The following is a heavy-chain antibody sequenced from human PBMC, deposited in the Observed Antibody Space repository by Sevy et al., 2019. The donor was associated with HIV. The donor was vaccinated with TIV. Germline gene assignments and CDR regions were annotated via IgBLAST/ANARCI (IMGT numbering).Heavy chain of an antibody. J-gene: IGHJ3*02. D-gene: IGHD2-2*01. CDR3: ARRDCTITSCHRGDAFDI. CDR2: ISSSSSYI. Sequence: GGSLRLSCAASGFTFSSYSMNWVRQAPGKGLEWVSSISSSSSYIYYADSVKGRFTISRDNAKNSLYLQMNSLRAEDTAVYYCARRDCTITSCHRGDAFDIWGQGTMVTVSS. CDR1: GFTFSSYS. V-gene: IGHV3-21*01.